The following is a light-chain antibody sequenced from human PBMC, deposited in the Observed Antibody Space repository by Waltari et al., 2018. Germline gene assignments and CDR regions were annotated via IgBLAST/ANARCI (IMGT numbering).Light chain of an antibody. J-gene: IGKJ4*01. Sequence: DIVMTQSPDSLAVSLGERATINCRFSQSVLYNSNNFAYLALYQQKPGQPPKLLFYWASTRESGVPDRFSGSGSGTEFTLTINSLQAEDVAIYYCQQYYSRPLTFGGGTRVEIK. CDR1: QSVLYNSNNFAY. CDR2: WAS. CDR3: QQYYSRPLT. V-gene: IGKV4-1*01.